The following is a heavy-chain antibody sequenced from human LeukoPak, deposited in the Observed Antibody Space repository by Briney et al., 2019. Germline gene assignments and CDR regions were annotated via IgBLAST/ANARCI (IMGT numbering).Heavy chain of an antibody. Sequence: SETLSLTCTVSGGSIRSYYWSWIRQPPGKGLEWIGYIYYSGSTNYNPSLKSRVTISVDTSKNQFSLKLSSVTAADTAVYYCARTLYHSYYYYMDVWGKGTTVTISS. V-gene: IGHV4-59*01. CDR2: IYYSGST. CDR3: ARTLYHSYYYYMDV. D-gene: IGHD3-16*01. J-gene: IGHJ6*03. CDR1: GGSIRSYY.